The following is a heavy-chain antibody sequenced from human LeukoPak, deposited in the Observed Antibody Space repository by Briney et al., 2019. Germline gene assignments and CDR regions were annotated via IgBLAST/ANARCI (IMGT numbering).Heavy chain of an antibody. CDR2: IYGDGSST. J-gene: IGHJ3*02. CDR3: ARRGGSSSSYAFDI. CDR1: GFTFSSYW. D-gene: IGHD6-13*01. V-gene: IGHV3-74*01. Sequence: PGGSLRLSCAASGFTFSSYWMHWVRQAPGKGLVWVSRIYGDGSSTSYADSVKGRFTISRDNAKNTLYLQMNSLRAEDTAVYYCARRGGSSSSYAFDIWGQGTMVTVSS.